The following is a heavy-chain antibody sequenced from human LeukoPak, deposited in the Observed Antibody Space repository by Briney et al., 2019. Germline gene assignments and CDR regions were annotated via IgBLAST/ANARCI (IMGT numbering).Heavy chain of an antibody. J-gene: IGHJ4*02. CDR2: IIPIFGIA. CDR3: ARGGRYYYDSSGYYDY. D-gene: IGHD3-22*01. CDR1: GGTFSSYA. Sequence: SVKVSCKASGGTFSSYAISWVRQAPGRGLEWMGRIIPIFGIANYAQKFQGRVTITADKSTSTAYMELSSLRPEDTAVYYCARGGRYYYDSSGYYDYWGQGTLVTVSS. V-gene: IGHV1-69*04.